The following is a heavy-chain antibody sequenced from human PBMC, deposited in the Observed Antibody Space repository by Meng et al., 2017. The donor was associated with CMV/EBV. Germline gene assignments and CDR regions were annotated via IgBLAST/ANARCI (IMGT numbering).Heavy chain of an antibody. D-gene: IGHD5-18*01. CDR3: ARDPGGNSYGSLSYYDC. V-gene: IGHV1-46*01. J-gene: IGHJ4*02. CDR1: GYTFSNYY. Sequence: ASVKVSCKASGYTFSNYYMHWVRQAPGQGLEWMGVINPTGGSTNYAQKFQGRVTMTRDTSTSTVYMELSSLRSEDTAVYYCARDPGGNSYGSLSYYDCWGQGTLVTVSS. CDR2: INPTGGST.